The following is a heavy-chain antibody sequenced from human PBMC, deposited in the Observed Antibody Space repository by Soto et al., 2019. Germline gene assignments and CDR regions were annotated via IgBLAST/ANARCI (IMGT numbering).Heavy chain of an antibody. CDR2: ISYDGSNK. CDR3: AGILEDFWSGYGSDY. Sequence: PGGSLRLSCAASGFTFSSYAMHWVRQAPGKGLEWVAVISYDGSNKYYADSVKGRFTISRDNSKNTLYLQMNSLRAEDTAVYYCAGILEDFWSGYGSDYWGQGTLVTVSS. D-gene: IGHD3-3*01. J-gene: IGHJ4*02. CDR1: GFTFSSYA. V-gene: IGHV3-30-3*01.